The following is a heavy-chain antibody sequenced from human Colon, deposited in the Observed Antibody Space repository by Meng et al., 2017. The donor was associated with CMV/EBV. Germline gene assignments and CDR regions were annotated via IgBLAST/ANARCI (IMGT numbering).Heavy chain of an antibody. CDR2: IYPQDGGT. CDR1: GYTFTANH. V-gene: IGHV1-2*02. Sequence: QLSLVQSGTEVTKPGPSVKVSCKTSGYTFTANHLHWVRQAPGQVLEWRGWIYPQDGGTYFAQKFQDRVTLTRDTSITTAYMELSGLTSDDTAIYYCVRESWYFDFWGEGTLVTVSS. D-gene: IGHD6-13*01. J-gene: IGHJ4*02. CDR3: VRESWYFDF.